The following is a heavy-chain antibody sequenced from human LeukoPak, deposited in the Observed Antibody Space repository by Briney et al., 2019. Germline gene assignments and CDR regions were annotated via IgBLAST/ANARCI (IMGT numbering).Heavy chain of an antibody. CDR2: IYSSGST. D-gene: IGHD2-2*01. J-gene: IGHJ4*02. Sequence: PSETLSLTCTVSGGSLSRYYWSWIRQPPGKGLEWIGYIYSSGSTNYKPSLKSRVTISVDTSRNQFSLKLSSVTAADTAVYYCVRHVGSSSWIDYWGQGTLVTVSS. CDR3: VRHVGSSSWIDY. V-gene: IGHV4-59*08. CDR1: GGSLSRYY.